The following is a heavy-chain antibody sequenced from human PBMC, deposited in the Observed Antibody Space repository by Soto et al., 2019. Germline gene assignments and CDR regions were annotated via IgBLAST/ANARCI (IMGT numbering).Heavy chain of an antibody. J-gene: IGHJ4*02. CDR2: FDPEDGET. V-gene: IGHV1-24*01. Sequence: ASVKVSCKVSGYTLTELSMHWVRQAPGKGLEWMGGFDPEDGETIYAQKFQGRVTMTEATFTDTAYMGLSSLGSEETAVYYCAIGFGNLIDYWGQGTLVTVSS. CDR3: AIGFGNLIDY. D-gene: IGHD3-10*01. CDR1: GYTLTELS.